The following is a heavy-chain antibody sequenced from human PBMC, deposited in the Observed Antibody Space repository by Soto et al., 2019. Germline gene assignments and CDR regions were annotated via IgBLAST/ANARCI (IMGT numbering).Heavy chain of an antibody. CDR2: ISYDGSNK. V-gene: IGHV3-30*18. CDR1: GFTFSSYG. CDR3: AKDPRYSGVRWFDP. Sequence: QVQLVESGGGVVQPGRSLRLSCAASGFTFSSYGMHWVRQAPGKGLAWVAVISYDGSNKYYADSVKGRFTISRDNSKNTLYLQMNSLRAEDRAVYYCAKDPRYSGVRWFDPWGQGTLVTVSS. D-gene: IGHD5-18*01. J-gene: IGHJ5*02.